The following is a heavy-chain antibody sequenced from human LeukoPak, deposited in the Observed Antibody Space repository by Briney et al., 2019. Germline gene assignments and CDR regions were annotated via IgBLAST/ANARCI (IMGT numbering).Heavy chain of an antibody. CDR3: ARETTYYFGMDV. J-gene: IGHJ6*02. V-gene: IGHV3-23*01. D-gene: IGHD1-7*01. CDR1: VFTFSTYA. Sequence: PGGSLRLSCAASVFTFSTYAITWVRQAPGKGLEWVSSISGSGGSTFYADSVKGRFTISRDNSKNTLYLQMNSLRAEDTAIYYCARETTYYFGMDVWGQGTTVTVSS. CDR2: ISGSGGST.